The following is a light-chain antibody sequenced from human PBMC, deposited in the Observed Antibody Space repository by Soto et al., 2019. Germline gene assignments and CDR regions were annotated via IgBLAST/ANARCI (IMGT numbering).Light chain of an antibody. CDR2: DAS. J-gene: IGKJ3*01. CDR1: QDITKY. CDR3: QQYDNLPRT. V-gene: IGKV1-33*01. Sequence: DIQMTQSPSSLSASVGDRVTITCQASQDITKYLNWYQQKPGKAPKLLIYDASNLETGAPSRFSGSASGTQFNFTITSPQPEDVATYYCQQYDNLPRTFGPGTNVDLK.